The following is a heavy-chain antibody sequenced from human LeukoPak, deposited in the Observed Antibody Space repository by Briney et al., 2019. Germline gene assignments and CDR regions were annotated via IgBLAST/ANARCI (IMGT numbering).Heavy chain of an antibody. CDR2: IVGSGGNM. CDR1: GFSFSSYA. D-gene: IGHD2-2*01. J-gene: IGHJ4*02. Sequence: GGSLRLSCAASGFSFSSYAMSWVRQAPGKGLQWVSAIVGSGGNMYYADSVKGRFTISRDNFKSTLYLQMNSLTAEDTASYYCAKGLTWDSTSCSDWGQGTLVTVSS. V-gene: IGHV3-23*01. CDR3: AKGLTWDSTSCSD.